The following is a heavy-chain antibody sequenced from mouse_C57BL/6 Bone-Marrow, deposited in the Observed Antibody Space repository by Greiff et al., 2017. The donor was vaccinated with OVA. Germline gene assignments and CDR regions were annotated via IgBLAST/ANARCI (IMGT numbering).Heavy chain of an antibody. CDR1: GYTFTSYW. CDR3: AGIGPSMDY. D-gene: IGHD2-14*01. CDR2: IDPSDSYT. V-gene: IGHV1-69*01. Sequence: QVQLQQSGAELVMPGASVKLSCKASGYTFTSYWMHWVKQRPGQGLEWIGAIDPSDSYTNYNHKFKGKSTLTVDKSSSTAYMQLSSLTSEDSAVYYCAGIGPSMDYWGQGTSVTVSS. J-gene: IGHJ4*01.